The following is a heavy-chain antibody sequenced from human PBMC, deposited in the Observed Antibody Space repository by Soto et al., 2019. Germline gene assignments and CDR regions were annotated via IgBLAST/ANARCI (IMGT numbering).Heavy chain of an antibody. J-gene: IGHJ6*02. CDR2: INHSGST. D-gene: IGHD6-19*01. Sequence: QVQLQQWGAGLLKPSETLSLTCAVYGGSFSGYYWSWIRQPPGEGLEWIGEINHSGSTNYNPSLKSRVTISVDTSKNQFSLKLSSVTAADTAVYYCARVAVAGQKYGMDVWGQGTTVTVSS. CDR3: ARVAVAGQKYGMDV. CDR1: GGSFSGYY. V-gene: IGHV4-34*01.